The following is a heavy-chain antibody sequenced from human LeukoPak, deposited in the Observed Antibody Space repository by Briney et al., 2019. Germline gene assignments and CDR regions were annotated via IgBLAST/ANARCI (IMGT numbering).Heavy chain of an antibody. CDR1: GGSFSGYY. CDR3: ARGICSTSCYYYYYYGMDV. CDR2: INHSGST. V-gene: IGHV4-34*01. J-gene: IGHJ6*02. D-gene: IGHD2-2*01. Sequence: SETLSLTCAVYGGSFSGYYWSWIRQPPGKGLEWIGEINHSGSTNYNPSLKSRVTISVDTSKNQFSLKLSSVTVADTAVYYCARGICSTSCYYYYYYGMDVWGQGTTVTVSS.